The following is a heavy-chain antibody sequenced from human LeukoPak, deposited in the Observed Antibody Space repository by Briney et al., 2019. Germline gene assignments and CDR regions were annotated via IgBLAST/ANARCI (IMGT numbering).Heavy chain of an antibody. V-gene: IGHV4-38-2*02. Sequence: SETLSLTCTVSGYSISSGYCWGWMRQPPGKGLEWIGSVSHSGSPYYNLSLKSRLSISADTSRNEFSLKLSSVTAADAAIYYCARENADNWFDPWGQGTLVTVSS. CDR2: VSHSGSP. CDR1: GYSISSGYC. J-gene: IGHJ5*02. CDR3: ARENADNWFDP. D-gene: IGHD2-2*01.